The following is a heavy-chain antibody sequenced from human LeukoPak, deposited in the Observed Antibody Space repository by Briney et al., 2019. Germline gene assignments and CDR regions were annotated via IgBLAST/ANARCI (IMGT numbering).Heavy chain of an antibody. CDR3: ARVGQQLVSGSYYFDY. CDR1: GGSFSGYY. V-gene: IGHV4-34*01. J-gene: IGHJ4*02. D-gene: IGHD6-13*01. Sequence: SETLSLTCAVYGGSFSGYYWSWIRQPPGKGLEWIGEINHSGSTNYNPSLKSRVTISVDTSKNQFSLKLSSVTAADTAVYYCARVGQQLVSGSYYFDYWGQGTLVTVSS. CDR2: INHSGST.